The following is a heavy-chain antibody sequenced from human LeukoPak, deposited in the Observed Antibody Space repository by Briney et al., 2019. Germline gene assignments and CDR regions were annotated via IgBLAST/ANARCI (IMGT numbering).Heavy chain of an antibody. J-gene: IGHJ4*02. V-gene: IGHV4-38-2*01. Sequence: SETLSLTCAVSGYSISSGYYWGWIRQPPGKGLEWIVSIYHSGSTYYNPSLKSRVTISVDTSKNQFSLKLSSVTAADTAVYYCARRERITIFGVVIIGVIDYWGQGTLVTVSS. CDR2: IYHSGST. CDR1: GYSISSGYY. CDR3: ARRERITIFGVVIIGVIDY. D-gene: IGHD3-3*01.